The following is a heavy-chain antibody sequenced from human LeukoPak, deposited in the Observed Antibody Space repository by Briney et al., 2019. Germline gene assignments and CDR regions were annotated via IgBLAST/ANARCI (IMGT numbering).Heavy chain of an antibody. J-gene: IGHJ4*02. Sequence: GGSLRLSCAASGFTFSSYWMHWVRQAPGKGLVWVSRINSDGSSTLYADSVKGRFTISRDNAKNTLYLQMNDLRAEDTAVYYCARGSSGWNDNYWGQGTLVTVSS. CDR3: ARGSSGWNDNY. CDR1: GFTFSSYW. D-gene: IGHD6-19*01. V-gene: IGHV3-74*01. CDR2: INSDGSST.